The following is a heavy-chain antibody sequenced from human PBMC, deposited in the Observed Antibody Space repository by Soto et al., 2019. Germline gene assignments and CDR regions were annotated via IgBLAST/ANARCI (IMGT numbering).Heavy chain of an antibody. D-gene: IGHD5-18*01. CDR1: GGSFSSYT. CDR2: IIPILGIA. Sequence: GASVKVSCKASGGSFSSYTISWVRQAPGQGLEWMGRIIPILGIANYAQKFQGRVTITADKSTSTAYMELSSLRSEDTAVYYCATSKAENSYGHDNWFDPWGQGTLVTVSS. J-gene: IGHJ5*02. V-gene: IGHV1-69*02. CDR3: ATSKAENSYGHDNWFDP.